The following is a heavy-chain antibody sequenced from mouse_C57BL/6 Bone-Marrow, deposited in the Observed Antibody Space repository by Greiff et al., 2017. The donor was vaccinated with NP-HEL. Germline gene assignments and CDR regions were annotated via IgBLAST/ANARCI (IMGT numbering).Heavy chain of an antibody. Sequence: QVQLQQSGPELVKPGASVKISCKASGYAFSSSWMNWVKQRPGKGLEWIGRIYPGDGDTNYNGKFKGKATLTADKSSSTAYMQLSSLTSEDSAVYFCARQYYGNFWGQGTLVTVSA. V-gene: IGHV1-82*01. D-gene: IGHD2-1*01. CDR3: ARQYYGNF. CDR2: IYPGDGDT. CDR1: GYAFSSSW. J-gene: IGHJ3*01.